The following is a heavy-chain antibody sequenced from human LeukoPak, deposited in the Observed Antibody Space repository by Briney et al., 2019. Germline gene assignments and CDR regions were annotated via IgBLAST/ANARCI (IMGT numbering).Heavy chain of an antibody. CDR3: ARRSSSWYFDY. CDR2: IHHSGST. CDR1: GYSISSGYY. Sequence: SETLSLTCIVSGYSISSGYYWGWIRQPPGKGLEWIGNIHHSGSTYYNLSLKSRVTISVDTSKNQFSLKVSSVTAADAAVYYCARRSSSWYFDYWGQGTLVTVSS. V-gene: IGHV4-38-2*02. J-gene: IGHJ4*02. D-gene: IGHD6-13*01.